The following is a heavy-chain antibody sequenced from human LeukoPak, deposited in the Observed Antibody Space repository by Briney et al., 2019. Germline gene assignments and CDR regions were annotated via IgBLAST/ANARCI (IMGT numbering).Heavy chain of an antibody. Sequence: PGGSLRLSCAASGFTVSSHYMSWVRQAPGRGLEWVSVIYSAGTTYYADSVKGRFTISRDNSKNTVYLQMNSLRAEDTAVYYCYSSGSYYGVMEVWGQGTTVTVSS. CDR1: GFTVSSHY. CDR2: IYSAGTT. D-gene: IGHD3-10*01. V-gene: IGHV3-66*01. CDR3: YSSGSYYGVMEV. J-gene: IGHJ6*02.